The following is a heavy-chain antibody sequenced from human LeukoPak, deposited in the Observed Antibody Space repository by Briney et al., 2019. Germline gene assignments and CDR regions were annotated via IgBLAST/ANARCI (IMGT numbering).Heavy chain of an antibody. V-gene: IGHV3-53*01. CDR3: AKALAAADFDY. J-gene: IGHJ4*02. D-gene: IGHD6-13*01. Sequence: GGSLRLSCAASGFTVSSNYMSWVRQAPGKGLEWVSVIYSGGSTYYADSVKGRFTISRDNSKNTLYLQMNSLRAEDTAVYYCAKALAAADFDYWGQGTLVTVSS. CDR2: IYSGGST. CDR1: GFTVSSNY.